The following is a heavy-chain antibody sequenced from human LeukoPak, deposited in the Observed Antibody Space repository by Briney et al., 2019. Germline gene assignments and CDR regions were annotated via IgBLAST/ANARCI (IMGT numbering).Heavy chain of an antibody. J-gene: IGHJ4*02. CDR2: IYTSGST. Sequence: SETLSVTCTVSGGSISSYYWSWIRQPAGKGLEWIGRIYTSGSTNYNPSLKSRVTMSVDTSKNQFSLKLSSVTAADTAVYYCARGNYDILTPGGNYFDYWGQGILVTVSS. CDR1: GGSISSYY. CDR3: ARGNYDILTPGGNYFDY. V-gene: IGHV4-4*07. D-gene: IGHD3-9*01.